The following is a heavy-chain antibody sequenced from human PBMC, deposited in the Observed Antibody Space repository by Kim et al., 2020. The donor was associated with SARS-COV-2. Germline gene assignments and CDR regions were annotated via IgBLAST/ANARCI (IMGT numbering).Heavy chain of an antibody. Sequence: SETLSLTCTVSGGSISSYYWSWIRQPPGKGLEWIGYIYDSGSTKYNPSLMTRVIITEDTSRKQFSLKLSSVTTADTAVYYCARSLLGGEYGGNYGLDVWGQGTTVSVSS. V-gene: IGHV4-59*13. CDR3: ARSLLGGEYGGNYGLDV. D-gene: IGHD4-17*01. CDR1: GGSISSYY. CDR2: IYDSGST. J-gene: IGHJ6*02.